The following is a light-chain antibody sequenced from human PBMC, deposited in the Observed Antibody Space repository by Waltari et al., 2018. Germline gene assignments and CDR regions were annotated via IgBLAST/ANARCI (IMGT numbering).Light chain of an antibody. CDR3: NSRDSSGNHWV. CDR1: RPRIHS. V-gene: IGLV3-19*01. Sequence: SSELTQDPAVSVALGPTVRIKCQGDRPRIHSSSWYQQKPGQAPGLVIYGKNNRPSGIPDRFSGSSSGNTASLTITGAQAEDEADYYCNSRDSSGNHWVFGGGTKLTVL. CDR2: GKN. J-gene: IGLJ3*02.